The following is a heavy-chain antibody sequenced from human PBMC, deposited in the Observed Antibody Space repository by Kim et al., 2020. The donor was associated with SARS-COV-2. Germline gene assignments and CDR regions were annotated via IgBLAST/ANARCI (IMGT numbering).Heavy chain of an antibody. D-gene: IGHD4-4*01. CDR2: IFHSGTT. CDR3: SRGGNFDVTGLGFDY. V-gene: IGHV4-4*02. J-gene: IGHJ4*01. Sequence: SETLSLTCAVSGDVISSSNWWTWVRQPPGKGLEWIGEIFHSGTTNYNPSLSSRVSISVDTSKNHFSLNLKSVTAADTAVYYCSRGGNFDVTGLGFDYCG. CDR1: GDVISSSNW.